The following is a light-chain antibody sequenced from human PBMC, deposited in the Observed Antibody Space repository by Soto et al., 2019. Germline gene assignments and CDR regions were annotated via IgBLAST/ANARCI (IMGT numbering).Light chain of an antibody. CDR3: KHYISWAAIA. J-gene: IGKJ5*01. CDR2: GAS. CDR1: QSVGAN. V-gene: IGKV3-15*01. Sequence: EIVMTHSPATLSVSPCERATLSFSASQSVGANLAWYQQRPGQAPRLLIFGASTRATGIPARFSGSGSGTEFTLSISSLQSEDCAIYYCKHYISWAAIAFGQGTRLEIK.